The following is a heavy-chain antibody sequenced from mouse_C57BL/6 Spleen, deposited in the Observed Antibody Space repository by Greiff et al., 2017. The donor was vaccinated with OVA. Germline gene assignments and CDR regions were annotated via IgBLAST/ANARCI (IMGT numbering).Heavy chain of an antibody. J-gene: IGHJ4*01. CDR1: GFNIKNTY. V-gene: IGHV14-3*01. CDR2: LDPANGNT. CDR3: ADIYYGNYYAMDY. D-gene: IGHD2-1*01. Sequence: VQLQQSVAELVRPGASVKLSCTASGFNIKNTYMHWVKQRPEQGLEWIGRLDPANGNTKYAPKFQGKATITADTSSNTAYLQLSSLTSEDTAIYYCADIYYGNYYAMDYWGQGTSVTVSS.